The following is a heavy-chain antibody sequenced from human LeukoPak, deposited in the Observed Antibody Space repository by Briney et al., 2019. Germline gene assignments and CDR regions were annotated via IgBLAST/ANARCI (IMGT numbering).Heavy chain of an antibody. J-gene: IGHJ3*02. Sequence: PGRSLRLSCAASGFTFSSYGMHWVRQAPGKGLEWVAVISYDGSNKYYADSVKGRFTISRDNSKNTLYLQMNSLRAEDTAVYYCAKGEDSGYDYRQEGYDAFDIWGQGTMVTVSS. V-gene: IGHV3-30*18. D-gene: IGHD5-12*01. CDR2: ISYDGSNK. CDR3: AKGEDSGYDYRQEGYDAFDI. CDR1: GFTFSSYG.